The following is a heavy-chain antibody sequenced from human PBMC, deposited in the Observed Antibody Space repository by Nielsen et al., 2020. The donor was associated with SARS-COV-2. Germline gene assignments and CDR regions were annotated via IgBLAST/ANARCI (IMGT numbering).Heavy chain of an antibody. CDR2: IIPIFGTA. J-gene: IGHJ6*02. CDR3: ARVYGWNGMDV. Sequence: SVKVSCKASGGTFSSYAISWVRQAPGQGLEWMGGIIPIFGTANYAQKLQGRVTMTTDTSTSTAYMELRSLRSDDTAVYYCARVYGWNGMDVWGQGTTVTVSS. D-gene: IGHD6-19*01. CDR1: GGTFSSYA. V-gene: IGHV1-69*05.